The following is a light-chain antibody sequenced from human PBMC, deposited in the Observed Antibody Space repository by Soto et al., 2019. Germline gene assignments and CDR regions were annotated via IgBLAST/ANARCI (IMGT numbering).Light chain of an antibody. CDR2: KAS. Sequence: DIQMTQSPSTLSASVGDRVTITCRASQSISNWLAWYQQKPGKAPKLLIYKASSLESGVPSRFSGSGSGTEFTLTISILQPDDVATYYCQEYNRYYSFGQGTKLEI. J-gene: IGKJ2*01. CDR3: QEYNRYYS. V-gene: IGKV1-5*03. CDR1: QSISNW.